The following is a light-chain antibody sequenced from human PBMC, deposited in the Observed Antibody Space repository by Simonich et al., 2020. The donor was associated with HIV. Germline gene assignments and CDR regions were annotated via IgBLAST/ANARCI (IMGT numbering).Light chain of an antibody. Sequence: DIQMTQSPSTLSASVGNRVTITCRASQGSSNYLAWYQQKPGKAPKLLIYAASTLQRWVPSRFSGGESGTEFTLTISSLQPEDFATYYCQQLKGYPPTFGQGTRVEF. CDR1: QGSSNY. CDR2: AAS. CDR3: QQLKGYPPT. J-gene: IGKJ1*01. V-gene: IGKV1-9*01.